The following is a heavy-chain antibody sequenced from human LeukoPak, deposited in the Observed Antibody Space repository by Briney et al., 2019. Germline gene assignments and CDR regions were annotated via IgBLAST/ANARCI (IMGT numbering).Heavy chain of an antibody. CDR1: GGSISSGGYY. CDR2: IYYSGST. Sequence: PSQTLSLTCTVSGGSISSGGYYWSWIRQHPGRGLEWIGYIYYSGSTYYNPSLKSRVTISVDTSKNQFSLKLSSVTAADTAVYCCARDRAGTAFDYWGQGTLVTVSS. J-gene: IGHJ4*02. V-gene: IGHV4-31*03. D-gene: IGHD6-19*01. CDR3: ARDRAGTAFDY.